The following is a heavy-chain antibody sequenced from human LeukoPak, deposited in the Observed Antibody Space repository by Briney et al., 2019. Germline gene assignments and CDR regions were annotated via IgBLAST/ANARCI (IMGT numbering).Heavy chain of an antibody. Sequence: GAALKISSKGSGYRFTSYWIGWVRQMPGKGLEWMGIIYPGDSDTSYSPSFQGQVTISANKSISTAYLQWSSLKASDTAMYYCARMYCSSTSCPVGYWGQGTLVTVSS. D-gene: IGHD2-2*01. J-gene: IGHJ4*02. CDR3: ARMYCSSTSCPVGY. CDR1: GYRFTSYW. CDR2: IYPGDSDT. V-gene: IGHV5-51*01.